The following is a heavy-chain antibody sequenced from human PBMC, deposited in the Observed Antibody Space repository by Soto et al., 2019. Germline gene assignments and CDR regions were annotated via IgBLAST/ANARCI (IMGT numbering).Heavy chain of an antibody. CDR3: AGPRDGMSW. V-gene: IGHV1-69*02. CDR1: EGTFSSDT. D-gene: IGHD1-1*01. J-gene: IGHJ4*02. Sequence: QVQLVQSGAEVKKPGSSVKVSCKGFEGTFSSDTITWVRQAPGQRLEWMGRIIPLLYLINYAQKFQGRVTITADKASSRDYMGLSSLISEDPGVFYCAGPRDGMSWWGQGTRVTVSS. CDR2: IIPLLYLI.